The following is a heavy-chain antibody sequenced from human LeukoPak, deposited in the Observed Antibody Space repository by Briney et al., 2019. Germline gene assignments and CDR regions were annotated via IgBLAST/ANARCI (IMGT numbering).Heavy chain of an antibody. V-gene: IGHV3-30*02. CDR3: AKDYISGDGYWDFDY. J-gene: IGHJ4*02. Sequence: GGSLRLSCAASGFTFSSYGMHWVRQAPGKGLEWVAFIRYDGSNKYYADSVKGRFTISRDNSKNTLYLEMSSLRVEDTAVYYCAKDYISGDGYWDFDYWGQGTLVTVSS. CDR1: GFTFSSYG. D-gene: IGHD5-24*01. CDR2: IRYDGSNK.